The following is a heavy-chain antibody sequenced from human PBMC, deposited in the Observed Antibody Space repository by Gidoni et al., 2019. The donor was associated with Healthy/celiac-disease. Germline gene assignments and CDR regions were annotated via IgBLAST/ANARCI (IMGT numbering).Heavy chain of an antibody. Sequence: QVQLVESGGGVVQPGRSLRLSCAASGFTFSSYGMHWVRQAPGKGLEWVAVISYDGSNKYYADSVKGRFTISRDNSKNTLYLQMNSLRAEDTAVYYCAKDRYIVATKYYFDYWGQGTLVTVSS. CDR2: ISYDGSNK. J-gene: IGHJ4*02. V-gene: IGHV3-30*18. CDR3: AKDRYIVATKYYFDY. D-gene: IGHD5-12*01. CDR1: GFTFSSYG.